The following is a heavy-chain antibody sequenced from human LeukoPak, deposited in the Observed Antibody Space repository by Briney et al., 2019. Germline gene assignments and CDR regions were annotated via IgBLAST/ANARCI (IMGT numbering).Heavy chain of an antibody. CDR2: IYSSGTT. Sequence: SETLSLTCTVSGGSLSGYFWSWIRQTPGKGLEWIGYIYSSGTTNYNRSLQSRVIISLDTPKNQFSLSVTSVTAADTAMYFCARRISSWNVYIDKWGQGIQVTVSS. CDR1: GGSLSGYF. V-gene: IGHV4-4*09. CDR3: ARRISSWNVYIDK. D-gene: IGHD1-1*01. J-gene: IGHJ4*02.